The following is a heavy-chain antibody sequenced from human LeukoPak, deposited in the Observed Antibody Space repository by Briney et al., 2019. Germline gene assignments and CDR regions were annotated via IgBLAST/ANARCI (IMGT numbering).Heavy chain of an antibody. V-gene: IGHV4-4*07. CDR3: TRTTANGSLDY. D-gene: IGHD5-24*01. Sequence: PSETLSLTCTVSSGSISSYYWSWIRQPAGKELEWLGRIYTSGSTNYNPSLKSRVTMSVDTSNNQFSLKLSSVTAADTAVYYCTRTTANGSLDYWGQGTLVTVSS. CDR2: IYTSGST. J-gene: IGHJ4*02. CDR1: SGSISSYY.